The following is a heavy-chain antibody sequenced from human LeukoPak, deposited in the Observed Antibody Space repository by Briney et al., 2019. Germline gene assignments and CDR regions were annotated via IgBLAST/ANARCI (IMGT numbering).Heavy chain of an antibody. CDR1: GGTFSNSA. CDR2: IIPIFGTA. J-gene: IGHJ3*02. V-gene: IGHV1-69*13. D-gene: IGHD6-19*01. CDR3: ARGTVAASNAFDI. Sequence: ASVKVSCKASGGTFSNSAISWVRQAPGQGLEWMGGIIPIFGTANYAQRFQGRVTITADESTTTAYMEGSSLRSEDTAVYYCARGTVAASNAFDIWGQGTMVTVSS.